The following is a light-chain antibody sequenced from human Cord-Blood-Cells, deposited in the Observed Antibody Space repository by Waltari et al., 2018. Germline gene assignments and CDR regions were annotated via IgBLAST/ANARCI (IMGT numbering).Light chain of an antibody. CDR3: CSYAGSYTYV. CDR1: SRDLGGYNY. J-gene: IGLJ1*01. CDR2: DVS. Sequence: QSALTQPRSVSGSPGQSVTISCTGTSRDLGGYNYVSWYQQHPGKAPKLMIYDVSKRPPGVPDRFSGSKSGNTASLTISGLQAEDEADYYCCSYAGSYTYVFGTGTKVTVL. V-gene: IGLV2-11*01.